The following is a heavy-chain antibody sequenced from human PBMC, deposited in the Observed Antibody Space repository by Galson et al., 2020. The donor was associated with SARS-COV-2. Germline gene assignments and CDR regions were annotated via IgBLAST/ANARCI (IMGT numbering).Heavy chain of an antibody. Sequence: GGSLRLSCAASGFTFSGSAMHWVRQASGKGLEWVGRIRSKANSYATAYAASVKGRFTISRDDSKNTAYLQMNSLKTEDTAVYYCTTQTVRFLEWFPFDYWGQGTLVTVSS. CDR2: IRSKANSYAT. CDR3: TTQTVRFLEWFPFDY. CDR1: GFTFSGSA. D-gene: IGHD3-3*01. J-gene: IGHJ4*02. V-gene: IGHV3-73*01.